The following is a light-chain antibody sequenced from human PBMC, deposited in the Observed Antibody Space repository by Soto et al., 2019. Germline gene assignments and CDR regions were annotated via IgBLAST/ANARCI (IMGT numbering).Light chain of an antibody. CDR2: DAS. J-gene: IGKJ2*01. CDR1: QDISNY. V-gene: IGKV1-33*01. CDR3: QHYDSLPYT. Sequence: DIQMTQSPSALSTSVGDRVTITCQASQDISNYLNWYQQKAGKPPRLLIYDASNLETGVPPRFSGSGSGTDFTFTISSLQPEDIATYYCQHYDSLPYTFGQGTKLEIK.